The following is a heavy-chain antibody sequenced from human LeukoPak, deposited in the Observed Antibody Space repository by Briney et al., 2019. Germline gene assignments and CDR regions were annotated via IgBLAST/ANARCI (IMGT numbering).Heavy chain of an antibody. Sequence: SETLSLTCTVSGGSISSYYWSWIRQPPGKGLEWIGYIYYSGSTNYNPSLKSRVTISVDTSKNQFSLKLSSVTAADTAVYYCVRGGIVGTTARIPLFDYWGQGTLVTVSS. CDR3: VRGGIVGTTARIPLFDY. CDR1: GGSISSYY. D-gene: IGHD1-26*01. J-gene: IGHJ4*02. V-gene: IGHV4-59*01. CDR2: IYYSGST.